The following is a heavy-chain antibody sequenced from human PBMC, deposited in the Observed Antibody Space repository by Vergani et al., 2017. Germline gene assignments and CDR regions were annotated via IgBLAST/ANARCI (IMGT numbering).Heavy chain of an antibody. D-gene: IGHD1-26*01. V-gene: IGHV3-30*02. CDR1: GYTFGHFD. Sequence: QEQLLQSGGGVVQPGGSLRLSCIGSGYTFGHFDMHWVRQAPGKGLAWVAFIRYDGSNPQYIDSVQGRFTISRDNSKDTLFLQMNGLRPEDTGTYFCAKKGGSLYYYGVDVWGQGTTITVSS. CDR2: IRYDGSNP. J-gene: IGHJ6*02. CDR3: AKKGGSLYYYGVDV.